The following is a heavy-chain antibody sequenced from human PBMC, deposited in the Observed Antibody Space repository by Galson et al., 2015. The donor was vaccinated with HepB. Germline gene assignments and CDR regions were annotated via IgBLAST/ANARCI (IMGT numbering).Heavy chain of an antibody. CDR2: ISWNSGSI. Sequence: SLRLSCAASGFTFDDYAMHWVRQAPGKGLEWVSGISWNSGSIGYADSVKGRFTISRDNAKNSLYLQMSSLRAEDTALYYCAKDIGYCSSTSCRGPFDYWGQGTLVTVSS. J-gene: IGHJ4*02. CDR1: GFTFDDYA. D-gene: IGHD2-2*01. CDR3: AKDIGYCSSTSCRGPFDY. V-gene: IGHV3-9*01.